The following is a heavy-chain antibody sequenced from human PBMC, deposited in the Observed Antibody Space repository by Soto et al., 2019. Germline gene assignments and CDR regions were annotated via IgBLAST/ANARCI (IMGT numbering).Heavy chain of an antibody. CDR2: ISGSGGGT. Sequence: GGSLRLSCTASGFTFSDYYMSWIRQAPGKRLEWVSSISGSGGGTYYADSVKGRFTISRDNSKNTLSLQMNSLRAEDTAVYYCAKSRGSGSYFNPSDAFDFWGQGTMVTVS. CDR3: AKSRGSGSYFNPSDAFDF. CDR1: GFTFSDYY. V-gene: IGHV3-23*01. D-gene: IGHD3-10*01. J-gene: IGHJ3*01.